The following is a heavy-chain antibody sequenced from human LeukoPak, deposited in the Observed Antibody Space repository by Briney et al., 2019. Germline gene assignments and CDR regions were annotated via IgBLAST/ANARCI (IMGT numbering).Heavy chain of an antibody. CDR3: ARVGHYNLDY. Sequence: GASVKVSFKASGYSFTGYFIHWVRQAPGQGPEWMGWINPNGGDTNYAQNFQGRVIMTRDTSISTAYMDLSMLRSDDTAVYYCARVGHYNLDYWGQGTLVTVSS. J-gene: IGHJ4*02. CDR1: GYSFTGYF. D-gene: IGHD5-24*01. CDR2: INPNGGDT. V-gene: IGHV1-2*02.